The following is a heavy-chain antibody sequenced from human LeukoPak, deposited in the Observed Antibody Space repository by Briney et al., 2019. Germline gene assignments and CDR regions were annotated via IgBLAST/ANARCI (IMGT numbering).Heavy chain of an antibody. Sequence: GGSLRLSCAASGFTFSSYAMHWVRQAPGKGLEWVAVISYDGSNKYYADSVKGRFTISRDNSKNTLYLQMNSLRAEDTAVYYCTREYSSSSGRAFDIWGQGTMVTVSS. V-gene: IGHV3-30-3*01. CDR2: ISYDGSNK. CDR1: GFTFSSYA. J-gene: IGHJ3*02. CDR3: TREYSSSSGRAFDI. D-gene: IGHD6-6*01.